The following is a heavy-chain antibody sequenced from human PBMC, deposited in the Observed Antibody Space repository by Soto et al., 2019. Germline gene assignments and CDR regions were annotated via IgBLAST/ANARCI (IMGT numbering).Heavy chain of an antibody. Sequence: QVHLVQSGAEVKKPGASVKVSCKASGYTFTSYGITWLRQAPGQGLEWMGWISTHKGNTDYEQKLQGRVIVTRDTSTSTAYMELRSLRSDDTAVYYCARGRYGDYWGQGALVTVSS. D-gene: IGHD1-1*01. CDR3: ARGRYGDY. CDR2: ISTHKGNT. V-gene: IGHV1-18*01. CDR1: GYTFTSYG. J-gene: IGHJ4*02.